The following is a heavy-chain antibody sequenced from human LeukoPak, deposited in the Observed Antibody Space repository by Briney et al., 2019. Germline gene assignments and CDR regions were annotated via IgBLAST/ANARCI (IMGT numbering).Heavy chain of an antibody. CDR1: GFTFSSYA. CDR3: AKDLYSNYGPADY. CDR2: INGGGVNT. D-gene: IGHD4-11*01. V-gene: IGHV3-23*01. J-gene: IGHJ4*02. Sequence: PGGFLRLSCAASGFTFSSYAMSWVRQAPGKGLEWVSTINGGGVNTHYADSVGGRFTISRDNSQNTLFLQMNSLRDEDTAVYYCAKDLYSNYGPADYWGQGNLVTVSS.